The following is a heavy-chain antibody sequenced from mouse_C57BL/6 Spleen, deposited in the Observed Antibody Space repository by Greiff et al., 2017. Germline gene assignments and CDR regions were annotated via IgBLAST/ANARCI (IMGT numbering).Heavy chain of an antibody. J-gene: IGHJ1*01. D-gene: IGHD1-1*01. V-gene: IGHV14-2*01. CDR3: SPYDYGAAYFDV. Sequence: VQLQQSGAELVKPGASVKLSCTASGFNINGYYMHWVKQRTAQGLEWIGMIDPKGGGTKYDPKFKGKATITADTSSTTAYLQLSSLTSEDTAVYYCSPYDYGAAYFDVWGQGTPVTVSS. CDR1: GFNINGYY. CDR2: IDPKGGGT.